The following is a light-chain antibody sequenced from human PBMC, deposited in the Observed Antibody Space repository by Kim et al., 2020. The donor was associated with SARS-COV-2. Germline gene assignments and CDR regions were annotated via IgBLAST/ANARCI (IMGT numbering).Light chain of an antibody. Sequence: EIVLTQSPATLPVSVGERATLFCRASQSVGNNLAWYQQKPGQAPRLLIYGASTRATDIPARFSGSGFGTDFTLTISGLQSEDFAVYFCQQYKNWYTFGQGTKLE. J-gene: IGKJ2*01. CDR1: QSVGNN. V-gene: IGKV3D-15*01. CDR3: QQYKNWYT. CDR2: GAS.